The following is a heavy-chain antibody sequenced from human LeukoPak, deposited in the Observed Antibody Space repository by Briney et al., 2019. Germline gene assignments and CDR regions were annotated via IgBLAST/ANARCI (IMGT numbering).Heavy chain of an antibody. Sequence: PSETLSLTCTVSGYSISSGYYWGWIRQPPGKGLEWIGSIYHSGSTYYNPSLKSRVTISVDTSKNQFSLKLSSVTAADTAVYYSARGTYDSSDYFADPWGQGTLVTVSS. CDR2: IYHSGST. D-gene: IGHD3-22*01. J-gene: IGHJ5*02. CDR1: GYSISSGYY. CDR3: ARGTYDSSDYFADP. V-gene: IGHV4-38-2*02.